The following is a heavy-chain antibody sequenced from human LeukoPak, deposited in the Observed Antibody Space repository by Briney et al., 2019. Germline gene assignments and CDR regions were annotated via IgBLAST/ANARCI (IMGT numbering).Heavy chain of an antibody. Sequence: MTAGSLRLSCAASGFTFSKAWMSWVRQAPGKGLEWVGRIKRKTNGGTTDYAAPVKGRFTISRDDSNNTLYLQMNSLKTEDTAVYYCTTDAATIAAAGTGPYWGQGTLVTVSS. CDR2: IKRKTNGGTT. J-gene: IGHJ4*02. CDR1: GFTFSKAW. D-gene: IGHD6-13*01. CDR3: TTDAATIAAAGTGPY. V-gene: IGHV3-15*01.